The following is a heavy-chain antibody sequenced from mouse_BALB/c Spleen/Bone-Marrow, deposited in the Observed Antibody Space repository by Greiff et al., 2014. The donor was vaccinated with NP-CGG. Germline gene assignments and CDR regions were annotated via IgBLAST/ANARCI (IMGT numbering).Heavy chain of an antibody. CDR2: IYPGDGDT. D-gene: IGHD1-1*01. CDR1: GYAFSSSW. J-gene: IGHJ4*01. Sequence: LVESGPELVKPGASVKISCTGSGYAFSSSWMNWVKQRPGQGLEWIGRIYPGDGDTNSNGRFKGKATLTADRSSNTAYMQLSSLTSLDSAVYFCSRTAYYGSSYGAMDYWGQGTSVTVSS. V-gene: IGHV1-82*01. CDR3: SRTAYYGSSYGAMDY.